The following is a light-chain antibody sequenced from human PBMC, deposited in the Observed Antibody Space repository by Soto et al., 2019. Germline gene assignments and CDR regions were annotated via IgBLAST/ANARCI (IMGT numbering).Light chain of an antibody. Sequence: QSALTQPASVSGSPGQSITISCTGTSREIGGYNYVSWYQQHPGKAPKLMIYEVSNRPSGVSNRFSGSKSGNTASLTISGLQGEDEADYYCSSYTSSLTWVFGGGTKLTVL. J-gene: IGLJ3*02. CDR3: SSYTSSLTWV. CDR2: EVS. CDR1: SREIGGYNY. V-gene: IGLV2-14*01.